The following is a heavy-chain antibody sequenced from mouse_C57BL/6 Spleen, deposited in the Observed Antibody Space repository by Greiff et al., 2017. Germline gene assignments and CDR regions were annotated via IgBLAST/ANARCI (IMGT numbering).Heavy chain of an antibody. J-gene: IGHJ3*01. D-gene: IGHD6-2*01. CDR2: IDPSDSET. Sequence: VQLQQPGAELVRPGSSVKLSCKASGYTFTSYWMHWVKQRPIQGLEWIGNIDPSDSETHSNQKFKDKATLTVDKSSSTAYMQLSSLTSEDSAVYYGAREGVSAWFAYWGQGTLVTVSA. V-gene: IGHV1-52*01. CDR3: AREGVSAWFAY. CDR1: GYTFTSYW.